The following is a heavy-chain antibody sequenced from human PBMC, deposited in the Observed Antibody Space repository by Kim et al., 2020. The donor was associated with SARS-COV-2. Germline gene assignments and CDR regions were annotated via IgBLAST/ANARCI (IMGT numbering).Heavy chain of an antibody. J-gene: IGHJ4*02. D-gene: IGHD3-10*01. Sequence: YADSVKGRFTISRDNAKNTLYLQMNSLRAEDTAVYYCAKGARQQRGPIDYWGQGTLVTVSS. CDR3: AKGARQQRGPIDY. V-gene: IGHV3-23*01.